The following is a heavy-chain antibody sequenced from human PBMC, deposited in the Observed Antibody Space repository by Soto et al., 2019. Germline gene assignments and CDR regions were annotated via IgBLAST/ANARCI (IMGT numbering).Heavy chain of an antibody. D-gene: IGHD6-19*01. CDR3: ARVFYSVAGTGGLDY. V-gene: IGHV3-48*02. CDR2: ISSSSSTI. CDR1: GFTFSGYS. Sequence: EVQLVESGGGLVQPGGSLRLSCAASGFTFSGYSMNWVRQAPGKGLEWVSYISSSSSTIYYTDSVKGRFTISRDNAKNSLYLQMNSLRDEDTAVYYCARVFYSVAGTGGLDYWGQGTLVTVSS. J-gene: IGHJ4*02.